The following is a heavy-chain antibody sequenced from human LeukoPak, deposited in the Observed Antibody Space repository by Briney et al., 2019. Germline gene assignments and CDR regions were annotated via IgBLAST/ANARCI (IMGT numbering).Heavy chain of an antibody. Sequence: ASETLSLTCTVSGGSISSYYWSWIRQPPGKGLEWIGYIYYSGSTNYNPSLKSRVTISVDTSKNQFSLKLSSVTAADTAVYYCARGRITMVRGVSRIYGMDVWGKGTTVTVSS. CDR1: GGSISSYY. CDR3: ARGRITMVRGVSRIYGMDV. CDR2: IYYSGST. V-gene: IGHV4-59*12. D-gene: IGHD3-10*01. J-gene: IGHJ6*04.